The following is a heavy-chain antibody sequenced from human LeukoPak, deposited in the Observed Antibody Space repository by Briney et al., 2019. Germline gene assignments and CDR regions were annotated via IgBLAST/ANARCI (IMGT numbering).Heavy chain of an antibody. CDR1: GYTFTSYY. D-gene: IGHD5/OR15-5a*01. Sequence: ASVKVSCKASGYTFTSYYMHWVRQAPGQGLEWMGIINPSGGSTSYAQKFQGRVTMTRDTSISTAYMELSRLRSDDTAVYYCAREVSTLFDYWGQGTLVTVSS. V-gene: IGHV1-46*01. CDR3: AREVSTLFDY. CDR2: INPSGGST. J-gene: IGHJ4*02.